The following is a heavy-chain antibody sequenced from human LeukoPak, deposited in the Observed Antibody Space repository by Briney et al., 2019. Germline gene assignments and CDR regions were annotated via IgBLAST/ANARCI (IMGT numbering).Heavy chain of an antibody. Sequence: SVKVSCKVSGGTFSSYAISWVRQAPGQGLEWMGGIIPIFGTANYAQKFQGRVTITADESTSTAYMELSSLRSEDTAVYYCAGSTVTRLAEYFQHWGQGTLVTVSS. CDR1: GGTFSSYA. D-gene: IGHD4-17*01. V-gene: IGHV1-69*13. CDR3: AGSTVTRLAEYFQH. CDR2: IIPIFGTA. J-gene: IGHJ1*01.